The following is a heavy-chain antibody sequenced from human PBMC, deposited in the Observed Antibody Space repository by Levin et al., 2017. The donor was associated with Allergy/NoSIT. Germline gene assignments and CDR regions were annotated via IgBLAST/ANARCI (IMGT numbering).Heavy chain of an antibody. D-gene: IGHD3-10*01. CDR1: GFSLSTRGVG. J-gene: IGHJ4*02. Sequence: TLSLTCTFSGFSLSTRGVGVGWIRQSPGKALECLGIIYWDDDKRYSPSLKSRLTITKDTSKNHVVLTMTNVDPVDTATYYCAHAQNGLGSYHLDYWGLGTPVTVSS. CDR2: IYWDDDK. V-gene: IGHV2-5*02. CDR3: AHAQNGLGSYHLDY.